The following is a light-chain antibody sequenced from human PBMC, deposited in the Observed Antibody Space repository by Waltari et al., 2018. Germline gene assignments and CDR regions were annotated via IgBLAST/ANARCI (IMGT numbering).Light chain of an antibody. CDR3: QQYDSSPLT. CDR1: QTVRTTY. V-gene: IGKV3-20*01. CDR2: GAS. J-gene: IGKJ4*01. Sequence: EIVLTQSPGTLSLSPGERATLSCRASQTVRTTYLAWYQQKPGQAPTLLIYGASSRATGIPDRLSGSGSGTDFSLTISSREPEDFAVYYCQQYDSSPLTFGGGTKVEIK.